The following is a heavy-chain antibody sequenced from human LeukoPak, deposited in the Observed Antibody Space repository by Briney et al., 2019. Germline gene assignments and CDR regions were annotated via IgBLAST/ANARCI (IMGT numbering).Heavy chain of an antibody. J-gene: IGHJ6*02. CDR2: ISAYNGNT. V-gene: IGHV1-18*04. CDR1: GYTFTDYY. Sequence: GASVKVSCKASGYTFTDYYMHWVRQAPGQGLEWMGWISAYNGNTNYAQKLQGRVTMTTDTSTSTAYMELRSLRSDDTAVYYCARETAAAGTYYYGMDVWGQGTTVTVSS. CDR3: ARETAAAGTYYYGMDV. D-gene: IGHD6-13*01.